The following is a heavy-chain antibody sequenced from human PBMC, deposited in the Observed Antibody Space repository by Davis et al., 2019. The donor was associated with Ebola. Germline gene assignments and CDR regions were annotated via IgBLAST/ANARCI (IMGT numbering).Heavy chain of an antibody. CDR3: ARDSSTLRFLEWFNYYYYGMDV. D-gene: IGHD3-3*01. Sequence: ASVKISCSAAAYTFTSYGISWVRRAPGHGLEWMGWIIAYNGNTNYAQNLQVRVTMTTDTSTSTAYMELRSLRSDDTAVYYCARDSSTLRFLEWFNYYYYGMDVWGQGTTVTVSS. CDR1: AYTFTSYG. V-gene: IGHV1-18*01. CDR2: IIAYNGNT. J-gene: IGHJ6*02.